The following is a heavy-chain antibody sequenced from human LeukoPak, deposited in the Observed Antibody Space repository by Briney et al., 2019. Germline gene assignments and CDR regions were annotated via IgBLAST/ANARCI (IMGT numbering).Heavy chain of an antibody. CDR2: INPNSGGT. CDR3: ARDFEYYYDSSGSPPDAFDI. CDR1: GYTFTSYG. J-gene: IGHJ3*02. Sequence: GASVKVSCKASGYTFTSYGISWVRQAPGQGLEWMGWINPNSGGTNYAQKFQGRVTMTRDTSISTAYMELSRLRSDDTAVYYCARDFEYYYDSSGSPPDAFDIWGQGTMVTVSS. D-gene: IGHD3-22*01. V-gene: IGHV1-2*02.